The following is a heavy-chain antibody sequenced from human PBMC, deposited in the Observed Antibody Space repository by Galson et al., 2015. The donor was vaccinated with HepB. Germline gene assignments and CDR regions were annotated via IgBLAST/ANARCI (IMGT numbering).Heavy chain of an antibody. CDR3: ATDLGIAAAAHWFDP. CDR2: VDPEDGET. CDR1: GYTFTDYY. Sequence: VKVSCKVSGYTFTDYYMHWVQQAPGKGLEWMGLVDPEDGETIYAEKFQGRVTITADTSTDKAYMELSSLRSEDTAVYYCATDLGIAAAAHWFDPWGQGTLVTVSS. D-gene: IGHD6-13*01. V-gene: IGHV1-69-2*01. J-gene: IGHJ5*02.